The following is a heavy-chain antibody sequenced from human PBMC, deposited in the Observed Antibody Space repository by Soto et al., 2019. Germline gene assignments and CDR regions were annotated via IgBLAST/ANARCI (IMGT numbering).Heavy chain of an antibody. CDR3: ARSPTTVRNPCYLDY. Sequence: EVQLLESGGGLVLPGGSLRLSCAASGFTFTSYALSWVRQAPGRGLEWVSAISGSGGTTYYADSVKGRFTISRDKSKSALYLHLDSLRVDDTAVYYCARSPTTVRNPCYLDYWGQGALVSVSS. CDR2: ISGSGGTT. D-gene: IGHD4-17*01. J-gene: IGHJ4*02. CDR1: GFTFTSYA. V-gene: IGHV3-23*01.